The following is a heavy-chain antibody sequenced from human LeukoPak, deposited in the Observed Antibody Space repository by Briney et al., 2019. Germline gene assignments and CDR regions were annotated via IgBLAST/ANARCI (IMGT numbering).Heavy chain of an antibody. CDR2: IWYDVSKK. V-gene: IGHV3-33*01. Sequence: PGGSLRLSCAASGFTFSDYGIHWVRQAPGQGLEWVALIWYDVSKKYYADSGKGRFTISRDNTRNTLYRQLNSLRVDDTAVYYCARAHSSSSTFDLWGQGTLVTVSS. D-gene: IGHD6-6*01. CDR3: ARAHSSSSTFDL. J-gene: IGHJ4*02. CDR1: GFTFSDYG.